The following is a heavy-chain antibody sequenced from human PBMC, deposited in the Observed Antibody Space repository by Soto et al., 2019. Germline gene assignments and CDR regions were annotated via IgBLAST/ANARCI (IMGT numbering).Heavy chain of an antibody. V-gene: IGHV3-30-3*01. Sequence: PGGSLRLSCAASGFTFSSYAMHWVRQAPGKGLEWVAVISYDGSNKYYADSVKGRFTISRDNSKNTLYLQMNSLKAEDTAVYYCVRDRGYPDSFDVWGRGTMVTVSS. J-gene: IGHJ3*01. D-gene: IGHD3-10*01. CDR2: ISYDGSNK. CDR1: GFTFSSYA. CDR3: VRDRGYPDSFDV.